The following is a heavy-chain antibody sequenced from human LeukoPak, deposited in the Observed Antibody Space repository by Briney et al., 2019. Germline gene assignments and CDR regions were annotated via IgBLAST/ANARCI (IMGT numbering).Heavy chain of an antibody. CDR3: AGAIGHFDY. V-gene: IGHV3-30*03. Sequence: PGGSLRLSCAASGPTFSSHAMHWVRQAPGKGLEWVGVISPDGSNQYYIDSVKGRFTISRDNSKNTLYLQMNSLRTEDTAVYYCAGAIGHFDYWGQGTLVTVSS. CDR1: GPTFSSHA. CDR2: ISPDGSNQ. J-gene: IGHJ4*02. D-gene: IGHD2-21*01.